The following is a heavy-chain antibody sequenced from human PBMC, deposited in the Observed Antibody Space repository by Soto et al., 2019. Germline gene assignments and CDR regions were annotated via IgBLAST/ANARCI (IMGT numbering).Heavy chain of an antibody. Sequence: SETLSLTCAVSGGSISSSNWWSWVRQPPGKGLEWIGEIYHSGSTNYNPSLKSRVTISVDKSKNQFSLKLSSVTAADTAVYYCARFSGSYYYGMDGWDQGTTVTVSS. CDR1: GGSISSSNW. CDR3: ARFSGSYYYGMDG. CDR2: IYHSGST. V-gene: IGHV4-4*02. J-gene: IGHJ6*02. D-gene: IGHD1-26*01.